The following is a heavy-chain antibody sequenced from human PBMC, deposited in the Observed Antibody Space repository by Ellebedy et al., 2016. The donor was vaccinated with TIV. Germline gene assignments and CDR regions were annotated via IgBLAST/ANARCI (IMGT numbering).Heavy chain of an antibody. CDR1: GYTFTGYY. J-gene: IGHJ3*02. CDR3: ARAPLPLAATDMVDAFDI. D-gene: IGHD1-1*01. V-gene: IGHV1-2*04. Sequence: ASVKVSCKASGYTFTGYYMHWVRQAPGQGLEWMGWINPNSGGTNYAQKFQDWVPMTRDTSISTAYMELSRLGSDDTAVDYCARAPLPLAATDMVDAFDIWGQGTMVTVSS. CDR2: INPNSGGT.